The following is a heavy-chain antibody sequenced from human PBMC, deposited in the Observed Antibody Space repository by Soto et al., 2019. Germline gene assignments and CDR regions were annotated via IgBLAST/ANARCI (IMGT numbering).Heavy chain of an antibody. D-gene: IGHD2-2*02. CDR1: GYTFTSYD. CDR2: MNPNSGNT. CDR3: ARKSYLRGALDI. Sequence: ASVKVSCKASGYTFTSYDINWVRQATGQGLEWMGWMNPNSGNTGYAQKFQGRVTMTRNTSISTAYMELSSLRSEDTAVYYCARKSYLRGALDIWGQGTMVTGSS. V-gene: IGHV1-8*01. J-gene: IGHJ3*02.